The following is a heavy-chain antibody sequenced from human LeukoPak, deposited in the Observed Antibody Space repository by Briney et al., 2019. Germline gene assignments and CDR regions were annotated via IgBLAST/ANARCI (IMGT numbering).Heavy chain of an antibody. V-gene: IGHV3-23*01. CDR2: IIVPGSTP. J-gene: IGHJ6*02. CDR3: AKKLGYCSSTSCYFFRHYYYGMDV. Sequence: GGPLRLSCPASGLTFTTYPMSWVRQPPGKGLDWVSAIIVPGSTPFYADSVKGRFTISRDNSKNTLYLQMNSLRAEDTAVYYCAKKLGYCSSTSCYFFRHYYYGMDVWGQGTTVTVSS. D-gene: IGHD2-2*01. CDR1: GLTFTTYP.